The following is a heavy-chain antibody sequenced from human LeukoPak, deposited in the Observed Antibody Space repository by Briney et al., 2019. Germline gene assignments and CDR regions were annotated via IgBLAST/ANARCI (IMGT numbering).Heavy chain of an antibody. CDR3: ARGPATYYSYYYYMDV. J-gene: IGHJ6*03. CDR1: GGSISSGDYC. D-gene: IGHD1-26*01. CDR2: ICYSGST. V-gene: IGHV4-30-4*08. Sequence: SQTLSLTCTVSGGSISSGDYCWSWIRQPPGKGLEWIGYICYSGSTYYNPSLKSRVTISLDTSKNQFSLNLSSVTAADTAVYYCARGPATYYSYYYYMDVWGKGTTVTVSS.